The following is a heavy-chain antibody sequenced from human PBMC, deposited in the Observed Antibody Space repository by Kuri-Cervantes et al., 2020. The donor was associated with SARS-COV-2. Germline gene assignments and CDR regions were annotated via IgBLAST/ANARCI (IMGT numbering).Heavy chain of an antibody. D-gene: IGHD3-10*01. CDR2: INHSGST. J-gene: IGHJ2*01. Sequence: WGPRSLTVAVYRGSFSGYYWSWIRQPPGKGLEWIGEINHSGSTNYNPSLKSRVTISVDTSKNQFSLKLSSVTAADTAVYYCARGITMVRGVPWYFDLWVRVTLVTVSS. V-gene: IGHV4-34*01. CDR1: RGSFSGYY. CDR3: ARGITMVRGVPWYFDL.